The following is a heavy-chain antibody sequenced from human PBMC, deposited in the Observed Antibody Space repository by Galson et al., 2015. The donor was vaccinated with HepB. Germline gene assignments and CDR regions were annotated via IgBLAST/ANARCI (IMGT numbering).Heavy chain of an antibody. D-gene: IGHD1-7*01. Sequence: SLRLSCAASGFTLGNYGLHWVRQAPGKGLEWVTIISYDGSDTKYAESVKGRFTVSRDNSKNTLYLQLNSVRVEDTAVYYCAREDNWNYWVYWGQGTPVTVTS. CDR1: GFTLGNYG. V-gene: IGHV3-30*03. CDR3: AREDNWNYWVY. CDR2: ISYDGSDT. J-gene: IGHJ4*02.